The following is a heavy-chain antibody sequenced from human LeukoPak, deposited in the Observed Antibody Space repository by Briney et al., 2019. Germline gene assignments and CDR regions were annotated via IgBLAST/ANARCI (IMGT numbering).Heavy chain of an antibody. Sequence: SETLSLTCTVSGGSISSYYWSWIRQPPGKGLEWIGYIYYSGSTNYNPSLKSRVTISVDTSKNQFSLKLSSVTAADTAVYYCARGGELDYDILTGYYTLWGQGTLVTVSS. CDR2: IYYSGST. CDR1: GGSISSYY. J-gene: IGHJ4*02. V-gene: IGHV4-59*01. D-gene: IGHD3-9*01. CDR3: ARGGELDYDILTGYYTL.